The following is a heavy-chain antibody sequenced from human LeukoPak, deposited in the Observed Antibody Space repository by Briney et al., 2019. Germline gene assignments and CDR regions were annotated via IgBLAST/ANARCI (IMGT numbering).Heavy chain of an antibody. D-gene: IGHD2-2*01. CDR3: ARETVVVPAAFDY. CDR1: GGSISSGDYY. Sequence: SQTLSLTCTVSGGSISSGDYYWSWIRQPPGKGLEWIGYIYYSGSTYYNPSLKSRVTISVDTSKNQFSLKLSSVTAADTAVYYCARETVVVPAAFDYWGQGTLVTVSS. J-gene: IGHJ4*02. V-gene: IGHV4-30-4*08. CDR2: IYYSGST.